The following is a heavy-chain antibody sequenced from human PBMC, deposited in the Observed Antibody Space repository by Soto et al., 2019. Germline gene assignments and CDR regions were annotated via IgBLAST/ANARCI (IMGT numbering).Heavy chain of an antibody. CDR1: GGTFSSYA. CDR2: IIPIFGTA. Sequence: ASVKVSCKASGGTFSSYAISWVRQAPGQGLEWMGGIIPIFGTANYAQKFQGRVTITADESTSTAYMELSSLRSEDTAVYYCARVRSFFDSSGYGDWFDPWGQGTLVTVSS. J-gene: IGHJ5*02. D-gene: IGHD3-22*01. CDR3: ARVRSFFDSSGYGDWFDP. V-gene: IGHV1-69*13.